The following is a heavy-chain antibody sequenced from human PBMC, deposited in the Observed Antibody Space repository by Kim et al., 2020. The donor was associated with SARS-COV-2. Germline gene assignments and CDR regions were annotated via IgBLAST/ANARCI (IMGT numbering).Heavy chain of an antibody. D-gene: IGHD3-3*01. J-gene: IGHJ2*01. V-gene: IGHV4-59*01. CDR1: GGSISSYY. CDR2: IYYSGST. Sequence: SETLSLTCTVSGGSISSYYWSWIRQPPGKGLEWIGYIYYSGSTNYNPSLKSRGTISVDTSKNQFSLKLSSVTPADTAVYYCARDHREWLQYTANWYFDLRGRGTLVTVS. CDR3: ARDHREWLQYTANWYFDL.